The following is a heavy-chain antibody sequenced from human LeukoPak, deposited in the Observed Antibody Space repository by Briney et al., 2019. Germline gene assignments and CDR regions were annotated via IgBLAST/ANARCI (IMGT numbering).Heavy chain of an antibody. D-gene: IGHD5-18*01. CDR1: GDSISSSSYY. J-gene: IGHJ4*02. Sequence: SETLSLTCTVSGDSISSSSYYWGWIRQPPGKGLEWIGSVYYSGTAYCNPSLKSRVTISVDSSRIQFSLKLSSVTAAYTAVIYCATKHSGYRYGYNFWGQGTLVTVSS. CDR2: VYYSGTA. V-gene: IGHV4-39*01. CDR3: ATKHSGYRYGYNF.